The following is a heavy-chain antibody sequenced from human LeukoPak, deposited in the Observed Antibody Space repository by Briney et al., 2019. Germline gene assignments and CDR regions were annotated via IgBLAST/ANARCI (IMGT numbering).Heavy chain of an antibody. V-gene: IGHV3-74*01. J-gene: IGHJ1*01. D-gene: IGHD3-22*01. CDR1: GFTFSTYW. Sequence: PGGSLRLSCAASGFTFSTYWMHWVRQAPGKGLVWVSRIKSDGSTNYADSVKGRCTISRDNAKNTASLQMNRLRPEDTGVYYCARAPSEIGGYYPEYFRHWGQGTLVTVSS. CDR2: IKSDGST. CDR3: ARAPSEIGGYYPEYFRH.